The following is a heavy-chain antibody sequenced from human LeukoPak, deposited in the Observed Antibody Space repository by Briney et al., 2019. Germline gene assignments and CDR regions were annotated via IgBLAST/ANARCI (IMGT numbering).Heavy chain of an antibody. V-gene: IGHV3-30*03. CDR1: GFTFSSYG. J-gene: IGHJ4*02. Sequence: SGGSLRLSCAASGFTFSSYGMHWVRQAPGKGLEWVAVISYDGSNKYYADSVKGRFTISRDNSKNTLYLQMNSLRAEDTAVYYCASRFDYWGQGTLVTVSS. CDR3: ASRFDY. CDR2: ISYDGSNK.